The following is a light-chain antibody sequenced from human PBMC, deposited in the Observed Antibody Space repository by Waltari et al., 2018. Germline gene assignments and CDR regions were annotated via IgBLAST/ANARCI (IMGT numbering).Light chain of an antibody. CDR3: QTGGNGTWV. J-gene: IGLJ3*02. V-gene: IGLV4-69*01. CDR1: SGHSTNI. CDR2: VNSDGRH. Sequence: QLVLTQSPSASASLGASVKLTCTLSSGHSTNIIAWHQQPPEKGPRYLMKVNSDGRHSKGDQIPDRFSASSAGAEPYLTIASLQSDDEADYYCQTGGNGTWVFGGGTKLTVL.